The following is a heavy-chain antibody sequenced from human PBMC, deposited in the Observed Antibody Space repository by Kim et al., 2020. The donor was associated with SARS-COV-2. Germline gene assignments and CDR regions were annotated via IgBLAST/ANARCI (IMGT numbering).Heavy chain of an antibody. CDR3: AREHGDHAFDP. CDR2: T. Sequence: TYYNPPLKSRVTISVDTSKNQFSLKLSSVTAADTAVYYCAREHGDHAFDPWGQGTLVTVSS. V-gene: IGHV4-30-2*04. J-gene: IGHJ5*02. D-gene: IGHD4-17*01.